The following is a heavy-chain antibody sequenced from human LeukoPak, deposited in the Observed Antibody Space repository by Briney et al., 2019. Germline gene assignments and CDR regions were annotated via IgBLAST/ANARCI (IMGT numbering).Heavy chain of an antibody. CDR3: ARATGYYDFWSGYYSYFDY. D-gene: IGHD3-3*01. CDR2: ISAYIGNT. J-gene: IGHJ4*02. CDR1: GYTFISYG. V-gene: IGHV1-18*01. Sequence: ASVKVSCKASGYTFISYGISWVRQAPGQGLEWMGWISAYIGNTNYAQKFQGRVTMTTDTSTSTVYMELRSLRSDDTAVYYCARATGYYDFWSGYYSYFDYWGQGTLVTVSS.